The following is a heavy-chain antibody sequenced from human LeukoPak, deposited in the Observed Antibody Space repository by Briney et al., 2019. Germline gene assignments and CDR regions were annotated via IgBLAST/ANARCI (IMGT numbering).Heavy chain of an antibody. D-gene: IGHD6-13*01. Sequence: APVKVSCKSSGYTFSYYYIHWVRQAPGQGLEWIGWINPNNGDTNYAQSFQGRVTLTRDTSSTTVYMELTRLTSDDTAVFYCARDRGVAAAGLLDPWGQRTLVTFSS. CDR1: GYTFSYYY. CDR2: INPNNGDT. J-gene: IGHJ5*02. CDR3: ARDRGVAAAGLLDP. V-gene: IGHV1-2*02.